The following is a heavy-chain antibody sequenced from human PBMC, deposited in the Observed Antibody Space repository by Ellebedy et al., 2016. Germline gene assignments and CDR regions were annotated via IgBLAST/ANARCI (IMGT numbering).Heavy chain of an antibody. J-gene: IGHJ4*02. Sequence: GGSLRLXXAASGFTFSSYGMHWVRQAPGKGLEWVAVISYDGSNKYYADSVKGRFTISRDNSKNTLYLQMNSLRAEDTAVYYCAKEGSVSVRARLGYWGQGTLVTVSS. CDR3: AKEGSVSVRARLGY. D-gene: IGHD3-10*01. CDR1: GFTFSSYG. V-gene: IGHV3-30*18. CDR2: ISYDGSNK.